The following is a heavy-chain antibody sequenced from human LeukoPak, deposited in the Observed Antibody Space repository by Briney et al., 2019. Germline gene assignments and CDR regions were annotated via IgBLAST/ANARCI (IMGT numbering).Heavy chain of an antibody. J-gene: IGHJ5*02. Sequence: SETLSLTCAVSGGSISSSNWWSWVRQPPGKGLEWIGEIYHSGSTNYNPSLKSRVTISVDKSKNQFSLKLSSVTAADTAVYYCARRSKLLNPENWFDPWGQGTLVTVSS. V-gene: IGHV4-4*02. CDR3: ARRSKLLNPENWFDP. CDR2: IYHSGST. D-gene: IGHD2-15*01. CDR1: GGSISSSNW.